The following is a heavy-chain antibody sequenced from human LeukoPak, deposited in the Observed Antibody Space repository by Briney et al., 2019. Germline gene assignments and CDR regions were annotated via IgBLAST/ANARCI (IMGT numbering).Heavy chain of an antibody. CDR2: IHYSGST. CDR1: GGAISGYY. D-gene: IGHD6-6*01. Sequence: SETLSLTCTVSGGAISGYYWNWIRQPPGKGPEWIGHIHYSGSTNYNPSLQGRVTILIDTPKNQFSLRLSSVTAADTAVYYCARGPRVAARYYYYMDVWGKGTTVTVSS. CDR3: ARGPRVAARYYYYMDV. V-gene: IGHV4-59*01. J-gene: IGHJ6*03.